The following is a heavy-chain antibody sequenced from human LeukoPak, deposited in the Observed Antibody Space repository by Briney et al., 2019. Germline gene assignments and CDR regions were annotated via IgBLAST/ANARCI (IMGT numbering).Heavy chain of an antibody. D-gene: IGHD3-22*01. CDR1: GYSFTTYD. Sequence: GASVKVSCKASGYSFTTYDINWVRQAPGQGLEWMGWMRPKKSDTGYARKFQGRVTLTWNISTDTAYMELNGLTAEDTAVYFCAGGPPEDTSSGYWGQGTLVTVSS. CDR3: AGGPPEDTSSGY. J-gene: IGHJ4*02. CDR2: MRPKKSDT. V-gene: IGHV1-8*01.